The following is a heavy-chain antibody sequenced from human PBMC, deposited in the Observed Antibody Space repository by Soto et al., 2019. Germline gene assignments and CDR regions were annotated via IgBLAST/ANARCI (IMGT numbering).Heavy chain of an antibody. CDR1: GFTFSSYA. D-gene: IGHD2-8*01. Sequence: PGGSLRLSCAASGFTFSSYAMSWVRQAPGKGLEWVSAISGSGGSTYNADSVKGRFTISRHNTRNTQYLQMNSLRAGDTAVYYCAKDLGLCTNGVCYTFHYWGPGNLVTVSS. V-gene: IGHV3-23*01. CDR2: ISGSGGST. J-gene: IGHJ4*02. CDR3: AKDLGLCTNGVCYTFHY.